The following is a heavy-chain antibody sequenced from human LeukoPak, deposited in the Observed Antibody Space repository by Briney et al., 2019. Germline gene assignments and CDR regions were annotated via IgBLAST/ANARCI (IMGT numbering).Heavy chain of an antibody. CDR2: IYSGGST. CDR3: ATNRRGTAYYDFWSGYYEDWFDP. V-gene: IGHV3-53*04. Sequence: GGSLRLSCAASGFTVSSNYMSWVRQAPGKGLEWVSVIYSGGSTYYADSVKGRFTISRHNSKNTLYLQMNSLRAEDTAVYYCATNRRGTAYYDFWSGYYEDWFDPWGQGTLVTVSS. J-gene: IGHJ5*02. D-gene: IGHD3-3*01. CDR1: GFTVSSNY.